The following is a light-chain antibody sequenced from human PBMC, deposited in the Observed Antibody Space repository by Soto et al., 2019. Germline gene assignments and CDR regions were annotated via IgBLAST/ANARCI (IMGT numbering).Light chain of an antibody. Sequence: IVLTQSPGTLSLSPGERATLSCRASQSVSSSYLAWYQQKPGQAPRLLIYGASSRATGIPDRFSGSGSGTDVTLTISRLEPEDFAVYYCQQYGSSPFTFGPGTKVDSK. CDR1: QSVSSSY. V-gene: IGKV3-20*01. J-gene: IGKJ3*01. CDR3: QQYGSSPFT. CDR2: GAS.